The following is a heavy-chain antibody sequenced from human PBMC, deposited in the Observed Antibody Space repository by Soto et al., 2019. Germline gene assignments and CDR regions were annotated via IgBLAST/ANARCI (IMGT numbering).Heavy chain of an antibody. Sequence: SVKVACNASHYTFTSYTISWVRQAPGQGLEWMGGIIPIFGKTNFAQKFQGRVTMTADKSTSTAYMELSSLRSEDTAVYYCARSKTNWVPRSYWYFDLWGRGTLVTVS. J-gene: IGHJ2*01. D-gene: IGHD7-27*01. V-gene: IGHV1-69*06. CDR2: IIPIFGKT. CDR3: ARSKTNWVPRSYWYFDL. CDR1: HYTFTSYT.